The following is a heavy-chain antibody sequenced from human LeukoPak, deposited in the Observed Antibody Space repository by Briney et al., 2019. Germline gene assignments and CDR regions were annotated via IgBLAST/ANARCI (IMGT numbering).Heavy chain of an antibody. CDR1: GFTFSSYG. CDR2: ISYDGSNK. J-gene: IGHJ4*02. D-gene: IGHD1-1*01. V-gene: IGHV3-30*18. CDR3: AKVNWNDTTRFDY. Sequence: PGRSLRLSCAASGFTFSSYGMHWVRQAPGKGLEWVAVISYDGSNKYYADSVKGRFTISRDNSKNTLYLQMNSLRAEGTAVYYCAKVNWNDTTRFDYWGQGTLVTVSS.